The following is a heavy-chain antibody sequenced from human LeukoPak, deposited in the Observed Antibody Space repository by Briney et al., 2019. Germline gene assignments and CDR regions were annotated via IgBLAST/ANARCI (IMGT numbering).Heavy chain of an antibody. V-gene: IGHV4-4*02. CDR1: GGSISSSNW. CDR3: ARSRIMITFGGVIVKYYFDY. CDR2: IYYSGST. Sequence: PSGTLSLTCAVSGGSISSSNWWSWVRQPPGKGLEWIGYIYYSGSTSYNPSLKSRVTMSVDTSKNQFSLKLSSVTAADTAVYYCARSRIMITFGGVIVKYYFDYWGQGTLVTVSS. J-gene: IGHJ4*02. D-gene: IGHD3-16*02.